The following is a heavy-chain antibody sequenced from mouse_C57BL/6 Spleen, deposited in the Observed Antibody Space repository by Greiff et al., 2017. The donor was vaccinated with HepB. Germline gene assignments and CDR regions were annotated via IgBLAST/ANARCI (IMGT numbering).Heavy chain of an antibody. CDR1: GYTFTDYY. J-gene: IGHJ2*01. CDR3: ASSSYGYDVSDY. D-gene: IGHD2-2*01. CDR2: INPNNGGT. V-gene: IGHV1-26*01. Sequence: VQLQQSGPELVKPGASVKISCKASGYTFTDYYMNWVKQSHGKSLEWIGDINPNNGGTSYNQKFKGKATLTVDKSSSTAYMELRSLTSEDSAVYYCASSSYGYDVSDYWGQGTTLTVSS.